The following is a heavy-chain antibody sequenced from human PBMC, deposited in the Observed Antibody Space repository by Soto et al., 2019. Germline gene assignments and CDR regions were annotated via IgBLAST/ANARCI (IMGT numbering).Heavy chain of an antibody. Sequence: SGPTLVNPTQTLTLTCTFSGFSLSTSGMRVSWIRQPPGKALEWLARIDWDDDKFYSTSLETRLTISKDTSKNQVVLTMTNMDPVDTATYYCARISNYDIADVWGQGTTVTVSS. D-gene: IGHD3-9*01. CDR3: ARISNYDIADV. CDR1: GFSLSTSGMR. V-gene: IGHV2-70*04. CDR2: IDWDDDK. J-gene: IGHJ6*02.